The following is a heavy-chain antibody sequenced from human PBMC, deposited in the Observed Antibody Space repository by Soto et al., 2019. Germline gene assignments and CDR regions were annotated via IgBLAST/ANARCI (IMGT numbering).Heavy chain of an antibody. CDR1: GGSISSYY. Sequence: SETLSLTCTVSGGSISSYYWSWIRQPPGKGLEWIGYIYYSGDTQYNPSLKSRVTISLDTSKNQFSLKLNSVTAADTAVYYCARVESASGLDYWGQGTLVTVSS. CDR2: IYYSGDT. J-gene: IGHJ4*02. V-gene: IGHV4-59*12. D-gene: IGHD6-25*01. CDR3: ARVESASGLDY.